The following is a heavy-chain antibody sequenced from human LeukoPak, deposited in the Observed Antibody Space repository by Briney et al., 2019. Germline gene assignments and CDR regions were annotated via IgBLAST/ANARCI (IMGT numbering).Heavy chain of an antibody. Sequence: SETLSLTCAVYGDSFSGYYWSWIRQPPGKGLEWIGEINHSGSTNYNPSLKSRVTISVDTSKNQFSLKLSSVTAADTAVYYCARGMYSSSWYSFDYWGQGTLVTVSS. CDR3: ARGMYSSSWYSFDY. J-gene: IGHJ4*02. D-gene: IGHD6-13*01. V-gene: IGHV4-34*01. CDR2: INHSGST. CDR1: GDSFSGYY.